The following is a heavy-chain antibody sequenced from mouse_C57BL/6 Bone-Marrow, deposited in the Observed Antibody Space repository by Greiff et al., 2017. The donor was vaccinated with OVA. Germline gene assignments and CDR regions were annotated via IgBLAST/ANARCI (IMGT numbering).Heavy chain of an antibody. CDR3: ARSSSYLYYFDY. J-gene: IGHJ2*01. V-gene: IGHV1-54*01. CDR1: GYAFTNYL. Sequence: QVQLQQSGAELVRPGTSVKVSCKASGYAFTNYLIEWVKQRPGQGLEWIGVINPGSGGTNYNEKFKGKATLTADTSSSTAYMQLSSLTSEDSAVYFCARSSSYLYYFDYWGQGTTLTVSS. D-gene: IGHD1-1*01. CDR2: INPGSGGT.